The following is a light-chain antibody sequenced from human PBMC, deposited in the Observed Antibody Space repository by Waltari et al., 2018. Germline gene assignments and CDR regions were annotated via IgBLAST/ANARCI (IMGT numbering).Light chain of an antibody. J-gene: IGLJ2*01. V-gene: IGLV4-69*01. Sequence: QTQSPSASASLGASVKLTCTLSSGHSSHAIAWHQQQPEKGPRYLMRLNSDGSHTKGDGIPDRFSGSSSGAERYLTISSLQSEDEADYYCQTWATGIRVFGGGTKLTVL. CDR3: QTWATGIRV. CDR1: SGHSSHA. CDR2: LNSDGSH.